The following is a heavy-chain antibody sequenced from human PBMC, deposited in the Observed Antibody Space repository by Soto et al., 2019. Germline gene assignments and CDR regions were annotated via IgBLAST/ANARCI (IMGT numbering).Heavy chain of an antibody. CDR3: ARGTSWQLPFDY. CDR1: GGSISSTFYY. D-gene: IGHD6-13*01. Sequence: SETLSLTCTVSGGSISSTFYYWVWIRQPPGKGLEWIGSIYYSGSTSYNPSHNPSLKSRLTMSVDTSNNQFSLKVSSVTAADTAVYYCARGTSWQLPFDYWGQGTLVTVSS. J-gene: IGHJ4*02. CDR2: IYYSGST. V-gene: IGHV4-39*07.